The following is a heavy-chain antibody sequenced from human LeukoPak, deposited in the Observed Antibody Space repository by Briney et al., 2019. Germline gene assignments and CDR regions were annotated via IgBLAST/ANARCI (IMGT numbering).Heavy chain of an antibody. V-gene: IGHV3-21*01. CDR2: VSSSSSYI. CDR3: ARGRVGQWLVDAFDI. Sequence: PGGSLRLSCAASGFPFSSYSMNWVRQAPGKGLEWVSSVSSSSSYIYYADSVKGRFTISRDNAKNSLYLQMNSLRAEDTAVYYCARGRVGQWLVDAFDIWGQGTMVTVSS. CDR1: GFPFSSYS. D-gene: IGHD6-19*01. J-gene: IGHJ3*02.